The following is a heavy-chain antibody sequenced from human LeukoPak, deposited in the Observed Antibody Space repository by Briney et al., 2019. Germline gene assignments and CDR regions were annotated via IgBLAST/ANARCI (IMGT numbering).Heavy chain of an antibody. CDR3: ARDFDI. J-gene: IGHJ3*02. V-gene: IGHV4-59*01. Sequence: NSSETLSLTCTVSGGSISSYCRSRIRQPPGKGLEWIGYIYYSGSTNYNPSLKSRVTISVDTSKNQFSLKLSSVTAADTAVYYCARDFDIWDQGTMVTVSS. CDR2: IYYSGST. CDR1: GGSISSYC.